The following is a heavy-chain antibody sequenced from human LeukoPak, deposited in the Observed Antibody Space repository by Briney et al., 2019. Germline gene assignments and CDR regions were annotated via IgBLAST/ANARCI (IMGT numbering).Heavy chain of an antibody. V-gene: IGHV4-34*01. CDR3: ARGVSIAALKPFDY. D-gene: IGHD6-6*01. CDR1: GGSFSGYY. Sequence: SETLSLTCAVYGGSFSGYYWSWIRQPPGKGLEWIGEINHSGSTNYNPSLKSRVTISVDTPKNQFSLKLSSVTAADTAVYYCARGVSIAALKPFDYWGQGTLVTVSS. J-gene: IGHJ4*02. CDR2: INHSGST.